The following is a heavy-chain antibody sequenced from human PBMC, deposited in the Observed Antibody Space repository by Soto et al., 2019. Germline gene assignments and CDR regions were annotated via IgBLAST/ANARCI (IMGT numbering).Heavy chain of an antibody. CDR2: TRNKANSYTT. CDR1: GFTFSDHY. D-gene: IGHD5-18*01. J-gene: IGHJ4*02. CDR3: ANLQGLLGY. V-gene: IGHV3-72*01. Sequence: GGSLRLSCAASGFTFSDHYMDWVRQAPGKGLEWVGRTRNKANSYTTEYAASVKGRFTISRDDSKNSLYLQMNSLKTEDTAVYYCANLQGLLGYWGQGTLVTVSS.